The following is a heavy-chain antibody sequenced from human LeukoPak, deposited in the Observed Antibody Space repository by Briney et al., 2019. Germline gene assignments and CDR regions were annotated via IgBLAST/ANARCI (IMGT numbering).Heavy chain of an antibody. D-gene: IGHD4-17*01. CDR3: AKVNGPVTTSYYYMDV. Sequence: PGGSLRLSCAASGFTFSSYGMHWVRQAPGKGLEWVAFIRYDGSNKYYADSVKGRFTISRDSSKNTLYLQMNSLRAEDTAVYYCAKVNGPVTTSYYYMDVWGKGTTVTISS. V-gene: IGHV3-30*02. J-gene: IGHJ6*03. CDR1: GFTFSSYG. CDR2: IRYDGSNK.